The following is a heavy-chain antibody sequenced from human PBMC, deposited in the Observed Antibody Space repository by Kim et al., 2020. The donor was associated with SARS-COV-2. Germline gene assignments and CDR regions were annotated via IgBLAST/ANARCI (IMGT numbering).Heavy chain of an antibody. CDR2: IKRLRQGGTT. J-gene: IGHJ4*02. CDR3: GHPCGNNHPGY. CDR1: GLDFRNAW. Sequence: GGSLRLSCTASGLDFRNAWMHWVRQAPGKGLEWVGRIKRLRQGGTTDYAAPVEGRFTISREDSKNTLFLQMYSLKIEDTAIYYCGHPCGNNHPGYWGQGTLVTVS. V-gene: IGHV3-15*01. D-gene: IGHD2-15*01.